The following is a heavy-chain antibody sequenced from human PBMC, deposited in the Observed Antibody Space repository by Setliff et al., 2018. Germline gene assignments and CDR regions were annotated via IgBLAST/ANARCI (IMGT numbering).Heavy chain of an antibody. CDR1: GFNFGDYA. J-gene: IGHJ6*02. V-gene: IGHV3-49*04. CDR3: TRVGRQLVYYYYGMDV. D-gene: IGHD6-13*01. CDR2: IRSKAYGGTT. Sequence: GGSLRLSCTGSGFNFGDYAMSWVRQAPGKGLEWVGFIRSKAYGGTTEYAASVKGRFTISRDDSKGIAYLQMNSLKTEDTAVYYCTRVGRQLVYYYYGMDVWGQGTTVTVSS.